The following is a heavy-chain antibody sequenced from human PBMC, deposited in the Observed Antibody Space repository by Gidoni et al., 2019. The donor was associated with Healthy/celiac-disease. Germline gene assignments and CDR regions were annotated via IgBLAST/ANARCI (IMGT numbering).Heavy chain of an antibody. CDR3: ARDASWYAGYYFDF. D-gene: IGHD6-13*01. Sequence: EVQLLESGGGLVKPGGSLRLSCEVSGITFSSYSMDWVRQAPGKGLEWGSSISSSSSYIYYADSVKGRFTISRDNAKNSLYLQMNSLRAEDTAVYYCARDASWYAGYYFDFWGQGTLVTVSS. CDR1: GITFSSYS. V-gene: IGHV3-21*01. CDR2: ISSSSSYI. J-gene: IGHJ4*02.